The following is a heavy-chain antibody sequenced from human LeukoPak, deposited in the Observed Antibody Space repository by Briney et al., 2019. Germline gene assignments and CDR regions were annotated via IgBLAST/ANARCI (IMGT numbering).Heavy chain of an antibody. CDR3: AKDWFRY. CDR1: GFTFDDYA. CDR2: IGGDGHST. D-gene: IGHD3-10*01. J-gene: IGHJ4*02. V-gene: IGHV3-43*02. Sequence: PGGSPRLSCAASGFTFDDYAMHWVRQVPGKGLEWVSLIGGDGHSTNYTDSVKGRFTISRDKSKNSLYLQMNSLRTEDTAFYYCAKDWFRYWGQGTLVTVSS.